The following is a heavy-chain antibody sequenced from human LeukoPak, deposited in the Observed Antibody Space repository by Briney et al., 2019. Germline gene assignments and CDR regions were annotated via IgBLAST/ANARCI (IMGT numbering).Heavy chain of an antibody. D-gene: IGHD3-22*01. CDR2: IDPSDSYT. Sequence: GESLKISCKGSGYRFTNYWISWVRQMPGKGLEWMGRIDPSDSYTKYSPSFQGQVTISADKSISTAYLQWSSLKASDTAMYYCARLYYDGSGYFDYWGQGTLVTVSS. CDR3: ARLYYDGSGYFDY. CDR1: GYRFTNYW. V-gene: IGHV5-10-1*04. J-gene: IGHJ4*02.